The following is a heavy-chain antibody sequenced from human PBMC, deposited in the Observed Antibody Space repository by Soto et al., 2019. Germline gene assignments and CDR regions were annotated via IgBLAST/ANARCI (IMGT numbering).Heavy chain of an antibody. D-gene: IGHD2-8*01. Sequence: QVQLVQSGAEVKKPGASVKVSCKASGYTFTSYGISWVRQAPGQGLEWMGWISAYNGNTNYAQKLQGRVTMTTDTSTSTAYMELRSLRSDDTAVYYCARDSCPNGVCYTEGAFDIWGQGTMVTVSS. J-gene: IGHJ3*02. CDR2: ISAYNGNT. V-gene: IGHV1-18*01. CDR1: GYTFTSYG. CDR3: ARDSCPNGVCYTEGAFDI.